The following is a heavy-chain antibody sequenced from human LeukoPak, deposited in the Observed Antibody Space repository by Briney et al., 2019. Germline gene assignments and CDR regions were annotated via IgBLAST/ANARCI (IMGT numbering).Heavy chain of an antibody. CDR3: ARHNGYGAVYFDY. V-gene: IGHV4-34*01. D-gene: IGHD4/OR15-4a*01. CDR1: GGSFSGYY. CDR2: INHSGST. J-gene: IGHJ4*02. Sequence: SETLSLTCAVYGGSFSGYYWSWIRQPPGKGLEWIGEINHSGSTNYNPSLKSRVTISVDTSKNQFSLKLSSVTAADTAVYYCARHNGYGAVYFDYWGQGTLVTVSS.